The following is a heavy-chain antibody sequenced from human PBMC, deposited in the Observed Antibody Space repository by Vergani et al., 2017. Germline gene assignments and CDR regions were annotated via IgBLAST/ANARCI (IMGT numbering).Heavy chain of an antibody. CDR3: VRVKGSNWNDHLYDI. Sequence: EVQLVESGGGLVQPGGSLRLSCAASRFTVSSIYMDWVRQAPGKGLEWVGRIRNKANDYTTQYAASVKGRFTISRDDSKSYLYLQMNSLQTEDTALYYCVRVKGSNWNDHLYDIWGQGTLVTVSS. D-gene: IGHD1-1*01. J-gene: IGHJ3*02. CDR2: IRNKANDYTT. V-gene: IGHV3-72*01. CDR1: RFTVSSIY.